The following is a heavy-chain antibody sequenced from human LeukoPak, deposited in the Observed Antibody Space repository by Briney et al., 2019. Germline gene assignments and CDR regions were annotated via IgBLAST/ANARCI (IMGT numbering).Heavy chain of an antibody. CDR2: IKQDGSEK. Sequence: PGGSLRLSCAASGFTFSSYWMSWVRQAPGKGLGWVANIKQDGSEKYYVDSVKGRFTISRDNAKNSLFLQMNGLRPEDTALYYCATDPRLLIYWGHGTLVTVSS. CDR3: ATDPRLLIY. J-gene: IGHJ4*01. D-gene: IGHD2-21*01. V-gene: IGHV3-7*03. CDR1: GFTFSSYW.